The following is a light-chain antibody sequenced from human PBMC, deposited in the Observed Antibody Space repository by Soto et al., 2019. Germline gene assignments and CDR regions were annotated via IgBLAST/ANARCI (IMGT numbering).Light chain of an antibody. V-gene: IGKV1-39*01. Sequence: DIQMTQSPSSLSASVGNRVTITCRASQSISTYLNWYQKKPGKAPNLLIYDASRLQSGVPSRFSGSGSGTDFTLTISSLQPADFATYFCQQSYSTPFTFGPGTKVDIK. CDR3: QQSYSTPFT. CDR2: DAS. CDR1: QSISTY. J-gene: IGKJ3*01.